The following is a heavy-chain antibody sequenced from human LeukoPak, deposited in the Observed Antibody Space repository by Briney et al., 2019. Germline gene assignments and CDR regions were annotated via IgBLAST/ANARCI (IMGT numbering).Heavy chain of an antibody. V-gene: IGHV5-51*01. CDR1: GYSFTSHW. CDR2: IYPGGSTT. Sequence: GESLKISCKGSGYSFTSHWIGWVRQMPGKGLEWMGIIYPGGSTTRYSPSFQGRVTISADKSISTAYLQWSSLKASDTAMYYCARNSLGYCSGGNCYNDYWGQGTLVTVSS. D-gene: IGHD2-15*01. CDR3: ARNSLGYCSGGNCYNDY. J-gene: IGHJ4*02.